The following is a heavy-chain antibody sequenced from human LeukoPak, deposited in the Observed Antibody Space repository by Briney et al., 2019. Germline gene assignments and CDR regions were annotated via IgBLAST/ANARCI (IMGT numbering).Heavy chain of an antibody. J-gene: IGHJ4*02. CDR2: IKQDGSEK. Sequence: PGGSLRLSCAASGFTFSSHWMSWVRQAPGKGLEWVANIKQDGSEKYYVDSVKGRFTISRDNAKNSLYLQMNSLRAEDTAVYYCAREGDTALDYWGQGTLVTVSS. CDR1: GFTFSSHW. V-gene: IGHV3-7*01. CDR3: AREGDTALDY. D-gene: IGHD5-18*01.